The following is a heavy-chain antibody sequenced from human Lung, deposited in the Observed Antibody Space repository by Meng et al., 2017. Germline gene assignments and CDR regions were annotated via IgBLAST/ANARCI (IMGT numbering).Heavy chain of an antibody. V-gene: IGHV4-31*03. J-gene: IGHJ5*02. D-gene: IGHD3-22*01. Sequence: QVQLQESGPVLGKPSQTLSLTCTVSGGSISSGTYYWGWIRQLPGKGLEWIAYIHYSGSTYYSPSLKSRVTISVDTSKNQLSLKLSSMTAADTAVYYCARYVFDSSSLYSNWFDPWGQGTLVTVSS. CDR2: IHYSGST. CDR3: ARYVFDSSSLYSNWFDP. CDR1: GGSISSGTYY.